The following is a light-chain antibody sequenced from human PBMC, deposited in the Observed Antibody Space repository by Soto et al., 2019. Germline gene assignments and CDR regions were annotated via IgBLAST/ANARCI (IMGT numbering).Light chain of an antibody. CDR1: SSDIGTYNY. Sequence: QSVLTQPASVSGSPGQSIAISCTGTSSDIGTYNYVSWYQQHPGKAPNLIIYDVSNRPSEVSNRFSGSKSGNTASLTISGLQPEDEADDWCSSYTTSRTVIFGGGTKLTVL. CDR3: SSYTTSRTVI. V-gene: IGLV2-14*03. CDR2: DVS. J-gene: IGLJ2*01.